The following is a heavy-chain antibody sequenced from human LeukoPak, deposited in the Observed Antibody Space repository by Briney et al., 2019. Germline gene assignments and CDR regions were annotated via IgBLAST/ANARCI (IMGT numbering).Heavy chain of an antibody. V-gene: IGHV3-30-3*01. J-gene: IGHJ6*02. CDR1: GFTFSSYA. CDR2: ISYDGSNK. D-gene: IGHD5-12*01. CDR3: AKDQGYSGYEGCDV. Sequence: PGGPLRLSCAASGFTFSSYAMHWVRQAPGKGLEWVAVISYDGSNKYYADSVKGRFTISRDNSKNSLYLQMNSLRAEDTAVYYCAKDQGYSGYEGCDVWGQGTTVTVSS.